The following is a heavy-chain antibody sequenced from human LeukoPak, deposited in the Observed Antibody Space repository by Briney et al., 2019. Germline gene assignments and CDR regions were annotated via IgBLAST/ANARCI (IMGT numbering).Heavy chain of an antibody. D-gene: IGHD6-19*01. J-gene: IGHJ4*02. CDR3: ARDPYTRGWLDS. V-gene: IGHV4-59*11. Sequence: SETLSLTCTVSGGSISTHNWSCIRQPPGKGLEWIGFIYFSGSTSYNPSLESRVTISLDTSRNQSSLRLTSVTAADTAVYFCARDPYTRGWLDSWGQGRLVTVSS. CDR2: IYFSGST. CDR1: GGSISTHN.